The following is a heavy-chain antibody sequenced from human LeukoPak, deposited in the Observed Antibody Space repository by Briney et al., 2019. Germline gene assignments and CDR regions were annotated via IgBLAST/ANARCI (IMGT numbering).Heavy chain of an antibody. V-gene: IGHV3-9*01. CDR1: GFTFDDYA. CDR2: ISWNSGSI. D-gene: IGHD5-24*01. CDR3: AKDRSPEGGMATILDY. J-gene: IGHJ4*02. Sequence: GGSLRLSCAASGFTFDDYAMHWVRQAPGKGLEWVSGISWNSGSIGYADSVKGRFTISRDNAKNSLYLQMNSLRAEDTALYYCAKDRSPEGGMATILDYWGQGTLVTVSS.